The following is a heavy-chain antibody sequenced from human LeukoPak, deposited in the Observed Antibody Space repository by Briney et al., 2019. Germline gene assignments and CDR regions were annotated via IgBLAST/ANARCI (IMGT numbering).Heavy chain of an antibody. CDR1: GFTFSTYW. CDR2: IKEDGSEK. V-gene: IGHV3-7*01. Sequence: GGSLRLSCAASGFTFSTYWMSWVRQPPGKGLEWVAKIKEDGSEKYYVDSVKGRFTISRDNAKNSLNLQMTSLRAEDTAVYYCARERQNKDFWSGGDYWGQGTLVTVSS. J-gene: IGHJ4*02. D-gene: IGHD3-3*01. CDR3: ARERQNKDFWSGGDY.